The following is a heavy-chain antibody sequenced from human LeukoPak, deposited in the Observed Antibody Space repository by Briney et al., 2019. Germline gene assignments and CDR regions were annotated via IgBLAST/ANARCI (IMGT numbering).Heavy chain of an antibody. V-gene: IGHV1-69*05. CDR1: GGTFSSYV. Sequence: ASVKVSCKASGGTFSSYVISWVRQAPRQGLEWMGRIIPIFGTTNYALKLQGRVTITTDESTSTAYMELSSLRSDDTAVYYCASFELGSGSYPYDYWGQGTLVTVSS. D-gene: IGHD1-26*01. J-gene: IGHJ4*02. CDR2: IIPIFGTT. CDR3: ASFELGSGSYPYDY.